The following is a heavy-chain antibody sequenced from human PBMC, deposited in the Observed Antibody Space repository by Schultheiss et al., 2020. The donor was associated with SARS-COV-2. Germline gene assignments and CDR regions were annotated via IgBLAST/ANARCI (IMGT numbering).Heavy chain of an antibody. J-gene: IGHJ6*02. CDR1: GYTFTSYA. CDR3: AGVADWRYYYGMDV. D-gene: IGHD3-9*01. V-gene: IGHV1-8*02. Sequence: ASVKVSCKASGYTFTSYAMHWVRQAPGQTLEWMGWINPNSGGTNYAQKFQGRVTMTRNTSISTAYMELSSLRSEDTAVYYCAGVADWRYYYGMDVWGQGTTVTAP. CDR2: INPNSGGT.